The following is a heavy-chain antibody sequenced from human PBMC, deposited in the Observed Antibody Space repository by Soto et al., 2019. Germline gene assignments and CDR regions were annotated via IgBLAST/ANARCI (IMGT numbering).Heavy chain of an antibody. CDR2: INHSGST. Sequence: SETLSLTCAVYGGSFSGYYWSWIRQPPGKGLEWIGEINHSGSTNYNPSLKSRVTISVDTSKNQFSLKLSSVTAADTAVYYCARGSGWYYYGMDVWGQGTTVTVSS. J-gene: IGHJ6*02. CDR3: ARGSGWYYYGMDV. V-gene: IGHV4-34*01. CDR1: GGSFSGYY. D-gene: IGHD6-19*01.